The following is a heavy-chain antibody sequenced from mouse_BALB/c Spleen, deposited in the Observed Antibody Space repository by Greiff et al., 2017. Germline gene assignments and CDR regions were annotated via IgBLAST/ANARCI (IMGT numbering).Heavy chain of an antibody. J-gene: IGHJ2*01. CDR2: ISSGSSTI. CDR1: GFTFSSFG. D-gene: IGHD2-14*01. Sequence: EVMLVESGGGLVQPGGSRTLSCAASGFTFSSFGMHWVRQAPEKGLEWVAYISSGSSTIYYAETVKGRFTISRDNHKKTLFLQITILRSEDTAMYYCARSYRYDFDYWGQGTTLTVSS. CDR3: ARSYRYDFDY. V-gene: IGHV5-17*02.